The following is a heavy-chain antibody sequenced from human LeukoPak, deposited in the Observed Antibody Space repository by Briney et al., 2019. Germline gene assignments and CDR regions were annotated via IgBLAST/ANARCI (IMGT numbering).Heavy chain of an antibody. Sequence: GGSLRLSCAASGFTFSSYGMHWVRQAPGKGLEWVAIIRYDGSNKYYADSVKGRFTISRDNSKNTLYLQMNSLRAEDTAVYYCAKDHRGWYDYYYYYMDVWGKGTTVTVSS. CDR3: AKDHRGWYDYYYYYMDV. J-gene: IGHJ6*03. CDR1: GFTFSSYG. CDR2: IRYDGSNK. V-gene: IGHV3-30*02. D-gene: IGHD6-19*01.